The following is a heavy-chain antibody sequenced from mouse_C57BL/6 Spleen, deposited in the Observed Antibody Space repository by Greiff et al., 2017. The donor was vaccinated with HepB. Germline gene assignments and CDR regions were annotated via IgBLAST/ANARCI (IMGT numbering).Heavy chain of an antibody. CDR1: GYTFTDYN. J-gene: IGHJ4*01. Sequence: EVQLQQSGPELVKPGASVKIPCKASGYTFTDYNMDWVKQSHGKSLEWIGDINPNNGGTIYNQKFKGKATLTVDKSSSTSYMELRSLKSEDTAVYYCARSHYYGSSYLYYARDYWGQGTSVTVSS. CDR2: INPNNGGT. V-gene: IGHV1-18*01. D-gene: IGHD1-1*01. CDR3: ARSHYYGSSYLYYARDY.